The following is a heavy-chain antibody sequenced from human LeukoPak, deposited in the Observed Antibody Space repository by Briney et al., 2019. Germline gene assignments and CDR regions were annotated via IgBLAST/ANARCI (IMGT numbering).Heavy chain of an antibody. CDR2: LDGDSGRT. CDR3: ARVQQQLVRVGTYNWFDP. CDR1: GFTFRLYA. J-gene: IGHJ5*02. D-gene: IGHD6-13*01. Sequence: GGSLRLSCAASGFTFRLYAMSWVRQAPGKGLEWVSGLDGDSGRTYYADSVKGRFTVSRDNSKNTLYLQMNSLRAEDTAVYYCARVQQQLVRVGTYNWFDPWGQGTLVTVSS. V-gene: IGHV3-23*01.